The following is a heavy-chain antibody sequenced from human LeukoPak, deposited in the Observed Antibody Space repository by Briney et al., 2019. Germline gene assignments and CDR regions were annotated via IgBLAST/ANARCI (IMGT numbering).Heavy chain of an antibody. V-gene: IGHV4-61*02. Sequence: SETLSLTCTVSGGSISSGSYYWSWIRQPAGKGLEWIGRIYTSGSTNYNPSLKSRVTISVDTSKNQFSLKLSSVTAADTAVYYCARGTLSGYFDYDAFDIWGQGTMVTVSS. CDR1: GGSISSGSYY. D-gene: IGHD3-3*01. CDR2: IYTSGST. CDR3: ARGTLSGYFDYDAFDI. J-gene: IGHJ3*02.